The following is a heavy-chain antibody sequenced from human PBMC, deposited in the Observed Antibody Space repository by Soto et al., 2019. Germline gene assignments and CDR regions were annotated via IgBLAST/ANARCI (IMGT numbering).Heavy chain of an antibody. CDR1: GFTFSSYW. V-gene: IGHV3-7*04. CDR2: IKQDGSEK. CDR3: ARGDIAAAGPYYLDY. D-gene: IGHD6-13*01. J-gene: IGHJ4*02. Sequence: GGSLRLSCAASGFTFSSYWMSWVRQAPGKGLEWVANIKQDGSEKYYVDSVKGRFTISRDNAKNSLYLQMNSLRAEDTAVYYCARGDIAAAGPYYLDYWGQGTLVTVSS.